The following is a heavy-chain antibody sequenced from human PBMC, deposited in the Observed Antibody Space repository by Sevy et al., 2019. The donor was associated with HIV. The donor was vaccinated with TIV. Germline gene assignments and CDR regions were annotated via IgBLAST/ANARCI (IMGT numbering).Heavy chain of an antibody. CDR3: ARGRDDLGAFDV. CDR2: IGSRGTTI. J-gene: IGHJ3*01. D-gene: IGHD1-1*01. Sequence: GGSLRLSCAASGFTFGDYYMSWIRQAPGKGLELVAYIGSRGTTIYYADSVRGRFTISRDNAKNSLYLQINSLRAEDTAVYYCARGRDDLGAFDVWGQGTMVTVSS. CDR1: GFTFGDYY. V-gene: IGHV3-11*01.